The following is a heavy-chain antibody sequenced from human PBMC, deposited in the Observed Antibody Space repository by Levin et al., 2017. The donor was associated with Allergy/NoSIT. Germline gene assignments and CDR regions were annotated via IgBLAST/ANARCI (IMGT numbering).Heavy chain of an antibody. J-gene: IGHJ4*02. CDR3: AKRDSGYSYGYVDDY. CDR1: GFTFNNYA. V-gene: IGHV3-23*01. D-gene: IGHD5-18*01. CDR2: ISGSGDST. Sequence: GGSLRLSCAASGFTFNNYAMSWVRQAPGRGLEWVSAISGSGDSTYYAGSVKGRFTISRDNSKNTLYLQMSSLRAEDTAVYDCAKRDSGYSYGYVDDYWGQGTLVTVSS.